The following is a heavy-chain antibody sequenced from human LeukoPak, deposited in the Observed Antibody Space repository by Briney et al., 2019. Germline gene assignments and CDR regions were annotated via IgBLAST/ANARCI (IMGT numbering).Heavy chain of an antibody. CDR1: GFTFSSYA. Sequence: GGSLRLSCAASGFTFSSYAMSWVRQAPGKWLEWVSAISGSGGSTYYADSVKGRFTISRDNSKNTLYLQLNSLRAEDTAVYYCAKKNGDSSGYYLYYFDYWGQGTLVTVSS. J-gene: IGHJ4*02. D-gene: IGHD3-22*01. CDR3: AKKNGDSSGYYLYYFDY. CDR2: ISGSGGST. V-gene: IGHV3-23*01.